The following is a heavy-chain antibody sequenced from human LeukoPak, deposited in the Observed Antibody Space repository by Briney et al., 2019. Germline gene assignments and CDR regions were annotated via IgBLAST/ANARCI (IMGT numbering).Heavy chain of an antibody. CDR3: ARGAWYSGSWYEYFQH. CDR1: GGSISSYY. D-gene: IGHD6-13*01. Sequence: SETLSLTCTVSGGSISSYYWSWIRQPPGKGLEWIGYIYYSGSNNYNPSLKSRVTISVDTSKNQVSLKLTSVTAADTAVYYCARGAWYSGSWYEYFQHWGQGTLVTVSS. CDR2: IYYSGSN. J-gene: IGHJ1*01. V-gene: IGHV4-59*01.